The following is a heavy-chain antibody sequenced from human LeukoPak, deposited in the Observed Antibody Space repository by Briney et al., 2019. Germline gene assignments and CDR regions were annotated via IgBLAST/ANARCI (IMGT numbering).Heavy chain of an antibody. CDR1: GGTFTDYG. Sequence: ASVKVSCKSSGGTFTDYGITWVRHAPGQGLEWMGRIIPIFTTANYAQKFQGRVTITADTSTNTAYMELTSLRSEDTAVYYCASDRGFEYCFDYWGQGTLLTVSS. D-gene: IGHD2/OR15-2a*01. CDR3: ASDRGFEYCFDY. J-gene: IGHJ4*02. V-gene: IGHV1-69*06. CDR2: IIPIFTTA.